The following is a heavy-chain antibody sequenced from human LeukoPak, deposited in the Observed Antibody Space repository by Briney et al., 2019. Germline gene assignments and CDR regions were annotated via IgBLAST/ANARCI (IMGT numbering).Heavy chain of an antibody. CDR1: GGSISSYY. Sequence: SETLSLTCTVSGGSISSYYWRWIRQPPGKGLEWIGYIYYSGSTNYNPSLKSRVTISVDTSKNQFSLKLSSVTAADTAVYYCARDSGSGSYYFDYWGQGTLVTVSS. CDR2: IYYSGST. V-gene: IGHV4-59*01. D-gene: IGHD1-26*01. CDR3: ARDSGSGSYYFDY. J-gene: IGHJ4*02.